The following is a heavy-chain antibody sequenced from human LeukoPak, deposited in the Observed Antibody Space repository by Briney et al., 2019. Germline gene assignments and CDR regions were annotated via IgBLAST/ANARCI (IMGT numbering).Heavy chain of an antibody. Sequence: ASVTVSCTASGGTFSSYAISWVRQAPGKGLEWVSAISATKDGTYYADSVKGRFTISRDNSKNTLYLQMSNLRAEDTAVYYCTTNPYFDYWGQGALVTVSS. V-gene: IGHV3-23*01. D-gene: IGHD2-8*01. CDR3: TTNPYFDY. J-gene: IGHJ4*02. CDR2: ISATKDGT. CDR1: GGTFSSYA.